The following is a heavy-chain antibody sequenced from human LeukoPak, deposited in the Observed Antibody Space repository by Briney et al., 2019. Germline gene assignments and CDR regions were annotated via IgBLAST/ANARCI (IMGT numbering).Heavy chain of an antibody. V-gene: IGHV4-59*08. CDR1: GGSISSYY. CDR3: ARLQHDYGDYMFDP. D-gene: IGHD4-17*01. Sequence: PSETLSLTCTVSGGSISSYYWSWIRQPPGKGLEWIGYIYYSGSTNYNPSLKSRVTILVDKSKNQFPLKLSSVTAADTAVYYCARLQHDYGDYMFDPWGQGTLVTVSS. CDR2: IYYSGST. J-gene: IGHJ5*02.